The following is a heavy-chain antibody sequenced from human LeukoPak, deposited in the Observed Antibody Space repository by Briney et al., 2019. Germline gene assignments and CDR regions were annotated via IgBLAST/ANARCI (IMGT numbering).Heavy chain of an antibody. CDR1: GFTFSSYS. CDR2: ISSSSSYI. V-gene: IGHV3-21*01. J-gene: IGHJ4*02. D-gene: IGHD5-18*01. CDR3: ATGFPPSYSYGYMAFSGNY. Sequence: PGGSLRLSCAASGFTFSSYSMNWVRQAPGKGLEWVSSISSSSSYIYYADSVKGRFTISRDNAKNSLYLQMNSLRAEDTAVYYCATGFPPSYSYGYMAFSGNYWGQGTLVTVSS.